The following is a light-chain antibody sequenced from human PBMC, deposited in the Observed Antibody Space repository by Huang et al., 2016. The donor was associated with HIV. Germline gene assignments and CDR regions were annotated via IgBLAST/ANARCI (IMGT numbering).Light chain of an antibody. CDR1: QDISKD. CDR2: DAS. V-gene: IGKV1-33*01. Sequence: DIQMTQSPSSLSASVGDRVTITCQVSQDISKDLNWYQQKPGKAPKLLIYDASNLETGVPSRFSGSGSGTDFTFTISSLQPEDIATYYCQQYDNLPYTFGQGTKLEIK. J-gene: IGKJ2*01. CDR3: QQYDNLPYT.